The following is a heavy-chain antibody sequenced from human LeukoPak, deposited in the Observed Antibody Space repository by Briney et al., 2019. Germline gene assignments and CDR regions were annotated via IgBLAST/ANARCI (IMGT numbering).Heavy chain of an antibody. V-gene: IGHV3-48*03. J-gene: IGHJ4*02. CDR1: GFTFSSYE. CDR3: ARSPRGYSDY. CDR2: ISSSGSTI. Sequence: GGSLRLSCAASGFTFSSYEMNWVRQAPGKGLEWVSYISSSGSTIYYADSVKGRFTISRDNAKNSLYLQMNSLRAEDTVVYYCARSPRGYSDYWGQGTLVTVSS.